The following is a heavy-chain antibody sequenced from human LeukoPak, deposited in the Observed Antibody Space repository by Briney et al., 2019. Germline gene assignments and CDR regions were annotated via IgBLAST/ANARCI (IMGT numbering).Heavy chain of an antibody. CDR3: ARDYLGWFDP. Sequence: GGSLRLSCAASGFTLSDYAMNWVRQAPGKGLEWVSGIRVGGELYYADSVKGRFTTSRDNAKNTLYLQMNSLRAEDTAVYYCARDYLGWFDPWGQGTLVTVSS. CDR1: GFTLSDYA. CDR2: IRVGGEL. J-gene: IGHJ5*02. V-gene: IGHV3-69-1*02.